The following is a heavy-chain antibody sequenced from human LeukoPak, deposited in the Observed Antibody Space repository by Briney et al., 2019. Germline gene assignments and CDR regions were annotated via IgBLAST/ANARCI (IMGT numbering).Heavy chain of an antibody. D-gene: IGHD3-10*01. CDR3: ARPALLWFGELYDY. J-gene: IGHJ4*02. V-gene: IGHV1-18*01. Sequence: ASVKVSCKASGYTFTSYGFSWVRQAPGQGREWMGWISAYNGNTNYAQKLQGRVTMTKDTSTSTAYMELRSLRSDDTAVYYCARPALLWFGELYDYWGQGTLVTVSS. CDR1: GYTFTSYG. CDR2: ISAYNGNT.